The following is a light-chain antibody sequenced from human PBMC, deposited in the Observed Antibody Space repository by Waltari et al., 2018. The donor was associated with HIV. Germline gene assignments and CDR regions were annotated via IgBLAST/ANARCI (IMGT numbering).Light chain of an antibody. CDR2: GNT. Sequence: QSVLTQPPSVSGAPGQRVTISCTGSSSNIGAGYGVHWYQQLPGTAPKLLIYGNTNRPSGIPDRFSGSKSDTSAPLAITGLQAEDEADYYCQSYDSSLSVVVFGGGTRLTVL. V-gene: IGLV1-40*01. CDR1: SSNIGAGYG. J-gene: IGLJ2*01. CDR3: QSYDSSLSVVV.